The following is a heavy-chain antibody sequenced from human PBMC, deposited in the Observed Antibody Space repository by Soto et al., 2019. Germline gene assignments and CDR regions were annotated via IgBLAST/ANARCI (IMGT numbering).Heavy chain of an antibody. CDR1: GFTFINYG. CDR2: IIGNGDTT. D-gene: IGHD4-17*01. Sequence: VQLLEAGVGLVQPGGSLRLSCAASGFTFINYGMSWVRQAPGKGLEWVSAIIGNGDTTYYLASVKGRFSISRDNSKNTVYLQLNSLRAEDTAIYYCAKDRDYGDSLPFGHWSLGTLVGVSS. J-gene: IGHJ4*02. V-gene: IGHV3-23*01. CDR3: AKDRDYGDSLPFGH.